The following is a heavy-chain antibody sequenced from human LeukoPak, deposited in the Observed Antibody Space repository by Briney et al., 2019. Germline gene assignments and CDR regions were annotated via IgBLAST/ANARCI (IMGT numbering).Heavy chain of an antibody. CDR3: ARDPGVGLDL. D-gene: IGHD7-27*01. V-gene: IGHV3-53*01. J-gene: IGHJ2*01. CDR2: IYNSGNT. CDR1: GFLVRHNY. Sequence: GGSLRLSCAASGFLVRHNYMSWVRQAPGRGLEWVSIIYNSGNTDYADSVKGRFTVSRDTSKNTLFLQMDDLRVDDTAIYYCARDPGVGLDLWGRGTLVSV.